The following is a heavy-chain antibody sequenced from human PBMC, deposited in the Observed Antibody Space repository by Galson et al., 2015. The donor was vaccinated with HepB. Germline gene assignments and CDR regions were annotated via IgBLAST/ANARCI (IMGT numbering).Heavy chain of an antibody. V-gene: IGHV3-30-3*01. CDR2: ISYDGSNK. CDR1: GFTFSSYA. Sequence: SLRLSCAASGFTFSSYAMHWVRQAPGKGLEWVAVISYDGSNKYYADSVKGRFTISRDNSKNTLYLQMNSLRAEDTAVYYCARDLGSGYSYGPRYGMDVWGQGTTVTVSS. D-gene: IGHD5-18*01. J-gene: IGHJ6*02. CDR3: ARDLGSGYSYGPRYGMDV.